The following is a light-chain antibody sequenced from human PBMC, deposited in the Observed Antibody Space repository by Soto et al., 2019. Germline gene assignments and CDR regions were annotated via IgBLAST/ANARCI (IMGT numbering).Light chain of an antibody. CDR2: GAS. J-gene: IGKJ2*01. Sequence: EVVMTQSPATLYASPGARVILSCRASQNSGSNLAWYQQRPGQAPRLLMYGASTQDTETPARFSGSGSATDFTLIIRRLQSEEFSVYYCQLYNNWPPYTFGQGTKLDIK. CDR3: QLYNNWPPYT. CDR1: QNSGSN. V-gene: IGKV3-15*01.